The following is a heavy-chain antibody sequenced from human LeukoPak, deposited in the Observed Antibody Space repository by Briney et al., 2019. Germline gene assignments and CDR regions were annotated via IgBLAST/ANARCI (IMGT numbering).Heavy chain of an antibody. D-gene: IGHD3-3*01. V-gene: IGHV3-21*01. CDR2: MSSSGRYI. CDR1: GFTFSPYS. Sequence: GGSLRLSCAASGFTFSPYSMNWVRQAPGKGLEWVSSMSSSGRYIYYADSVKGRVAISRDNAKNSLYLQMNSLRAEDTAVYYCARGGTRFLEWLPMDVWGKGTTVTVSS. J-gene: IGHJ6*04. CDR3: ARGGTRFLEWLPMDV.